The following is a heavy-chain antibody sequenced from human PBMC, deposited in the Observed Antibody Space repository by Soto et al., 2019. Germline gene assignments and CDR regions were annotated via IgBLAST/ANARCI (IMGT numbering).Heavy chain of an antibody. V-gene: IGHV4-30-4*01. J-gene: IGHJ5*02. D-gene: IGHD3-22*01. Sequence: TSETLSLTCTVSGGSISSGDYYWSWIRQPPGKGLEWIGYIYYSGSTYYNPSLKSRVTISVDTSKNQFSLKLSSVTAADTAVYYCARVYDSSGYYIWFDPWGQGTLVTVS. CDR2: IYYSGST. CDR1: GGSISSGDYY. CDR3: ARVYDSSGYYIWFDP.